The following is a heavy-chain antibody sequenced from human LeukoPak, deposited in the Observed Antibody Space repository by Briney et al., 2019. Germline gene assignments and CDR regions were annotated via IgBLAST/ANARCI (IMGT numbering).Heavy chain of an antibody. CDR3: ARQSTRVTAYGFDY. V-gene: IGHV3-74*01. D-gene: IGHD4-17*01. Sequence: PGGSLRLSCAASGFTVSGNYMNWVRQAPGKGLVWVSRINGDGSSTTYADSVKGRFTISRDNAKNTLYLQMNSLRAEDTAVYYCARQSTRVTAYGFDYWGQGTLVTVSS. CDR2: INGDGSST. CDR1: GFTVSGNY. J-gene: IGHJ4*02.